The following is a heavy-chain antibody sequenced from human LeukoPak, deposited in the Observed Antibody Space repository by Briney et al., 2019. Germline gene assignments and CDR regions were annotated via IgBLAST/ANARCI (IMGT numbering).Heavy chain of an antibody. D-gene: IGHD2-15*01. CDR2: ISSSSSYI. J-gene: IGHJ6*04. CDR3: ASWLWSCGSCPRVGDV. Sequence: GGSLRLSCAASGFTFSSHSMNWVRQAPGKGLEWVSSISSSSSYIYYADSVKGRFTISRDNAKNSLYMQMNSMRAEDTTVYYCASWLWSCGSCPRVGDVWGKGTTVTVSS. V-gene: IGHV3-21*01. CDR1: GFTFSSHS.